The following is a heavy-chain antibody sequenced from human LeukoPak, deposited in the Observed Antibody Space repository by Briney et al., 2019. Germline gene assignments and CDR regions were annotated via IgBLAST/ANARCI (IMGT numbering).Heavy chain of an antibody. J-gene: IGHJ4*02. D-gene: IGHD4-11*01. V-gene: IGHV3-30*18. CDR1: GFTFKNFG. CDR2: ISYDGNID. Sequence: GRSLRLSCSASGFTFKNFGMHWVRQAPGKGLEWVAVISYDGNIDYYADSVRGRFTVPRDNSKKTLYLQMNSLRTEDTAVYYCAKGAADYQDYYFDSWGQGTLVTVSS. CDR3: AKGAADYQDYYFDS.